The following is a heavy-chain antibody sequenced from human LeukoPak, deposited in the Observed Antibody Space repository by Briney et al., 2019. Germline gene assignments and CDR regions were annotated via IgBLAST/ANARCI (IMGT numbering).Heavy chain of an antibody. J-gene: IGHJ4*02. CDR3: ARDDYDSSTPYYFDY. V-gene: IGHV3-11*04. CDR2: ISSSGSTI. D-gene: IGHD3-22*01. Sequence: GGSLRPSCAASGLTFSDYYMSWIRQAPGKGLEWVSSISSSGSTIYYADSVKGRFTISRDNAKNSLYLQMNSLRAEDTAVYYCARDDYDSSTPYYFDYWGQGILVTVSS. CDR1: GLTFSDYY.